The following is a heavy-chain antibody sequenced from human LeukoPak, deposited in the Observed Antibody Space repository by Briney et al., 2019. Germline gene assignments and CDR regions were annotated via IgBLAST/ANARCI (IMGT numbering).Heavy chain of an antibody. Sequence: SETLSLTCTVSGGSISSSSYYWGWIRQPPGKGLEWIGSIYYSGSTYYNPSLKSRVTISVDTSKYQFSLKLSSVTAADTAVYYCARDSGSYPRGIGYWGQGTLVTVSS. D-gene: IGHD1-26*01. J-gene: IGHJ4*02. CDR2: IYYSGST. CDR1: GGSISSSSYY. V-gene: IGHV4-39*07. CDR3: ARDSGSYPRGIGY.